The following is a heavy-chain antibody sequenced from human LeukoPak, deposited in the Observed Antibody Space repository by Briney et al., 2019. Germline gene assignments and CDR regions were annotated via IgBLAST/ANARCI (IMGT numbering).Heavy chain of an antibody. D-gene: IGHD1-26*01. CDR2: IISSGNMM. Sequence: GGSLRLSCAASGLSFSSYSLNWVRQAPGKGLEWISYIISSGNMMSYADSVKGRFTISRDNSKNTLYLQMNSLRAEDTAVYYCARDIGSSGSFGYFDYWGQGTLVTVSS. CDR3: ARDIGSSGSFGYFDY. CDR1: GLSFSSYS. J-gene: IGHJ4*02. V-gene: IGHV3-48*01.